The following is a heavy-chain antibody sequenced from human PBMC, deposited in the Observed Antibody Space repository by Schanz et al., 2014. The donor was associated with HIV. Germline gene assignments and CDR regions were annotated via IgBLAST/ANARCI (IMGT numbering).Heavy chain of an antibody. D-gene: IGHD6-6*01. CDR1: GFTVSSNY. J-gene: IGHJ4*02. CDR2: VAHNGNVK. Sequence: EVQLVESGGGLIQPGGSLRLSCAASGFTVSSNYMSWVRQAPGKGPEWVAVVAHNGNVKYYADSVKGGFTISRDNSKNTLYLQVSSLRAEDSAVYYCVKDLPSPNLSYWGQGTLVTVSS. V-gene: IGHV3-53*01. CDR3: VKDLPSPNLSY.